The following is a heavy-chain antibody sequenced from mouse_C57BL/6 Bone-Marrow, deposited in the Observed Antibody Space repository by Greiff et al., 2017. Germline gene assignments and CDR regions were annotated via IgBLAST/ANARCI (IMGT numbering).Heavy chain of an antibody. J-gene: IGHJ4*01. D-gene: IGHD2-4*01. V-gene: IGHV5-16*01. CDR2: INYDGSST. Sequence: EVKLVESEGGLVQPGSSMKLSCTASGFTFSDYYMAWVRQVPEKGLEWVANINYDGSSTYYLDSLKSRFIISRDNAKNILYLQMSSLKSEDTATYYCAREEDDYEYYAMDYWGQGTSVTVSS. CDR3: AREEDDYEYYAMDY. CDR1: GFTFSDYY.